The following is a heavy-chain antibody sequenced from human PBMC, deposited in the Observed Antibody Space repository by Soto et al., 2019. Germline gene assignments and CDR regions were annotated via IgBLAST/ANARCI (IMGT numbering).Heavy chain of an antibody. CDR3: ARELRPPYYVILTGYYDY. V-gene: IGHV4-31*03. Sequence: QVQLQESGPGLVKPSQTLSLTCTVSGGSISSGGYYWSWIRQHPGKVLEWFGYIYYSGSTYYNQYLKSRVTISVDTSKNQCSLKLGSVTDADTAVSYCARELRPPYYVILTGYYDYLGQGTLVTVSS. J-gene: IGHJ4*02. D-gene: IGHD3-9*01. CDR1: GGSISSGGYY. CDR2: IYYSGST.